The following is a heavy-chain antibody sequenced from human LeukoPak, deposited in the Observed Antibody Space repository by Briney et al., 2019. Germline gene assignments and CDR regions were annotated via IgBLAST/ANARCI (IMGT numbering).Heavy chain of an antibody. V-gene: IGHV4-34*01. Sequence: IPSETLSLTCALSGGSITDYFYNWVRQPPGKGLEWIGEINHSGSSTYNPSLKSRVIISLDTSKNQFSLKLSSVTAADTAVYYCARVGDLFGAHRVRGLPPDYYYMDVWGKGTTVTVSS. CDR2: INHSGSS. CDR1: GGSITDYF. CDR3: ARVGDLFGAHRVRGLPPDYYYMDV. J-gene: IGHJ6*03. D-gene: IGHD3-10*01.